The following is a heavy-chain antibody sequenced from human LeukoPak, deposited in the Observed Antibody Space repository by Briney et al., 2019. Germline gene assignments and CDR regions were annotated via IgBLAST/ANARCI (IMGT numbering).Heavy chain of an antibody. CDR2: ISAYNGNT. CDR3: ARAEDHTGAFDI. Sequence: ASVKVSCKASGYTFTSYGISWVRQAPGQGLEWIGWISAYNGNTNYAQKLRGRVTMTTDTSTSTAYMELRSLRSDDTAVYYCARAEDHTGAFDIWGQGTMVTVSS. D-gene: IGHD1-14*01. V-gene: IGHV1-18*01. CDR1: GYTFTSYG. J-gene: IGHJ3*02.